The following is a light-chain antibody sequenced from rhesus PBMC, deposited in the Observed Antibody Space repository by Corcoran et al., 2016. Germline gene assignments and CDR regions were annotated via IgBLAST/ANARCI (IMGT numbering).Light chain of an antibody. CDR1: ENVHKF. V-gene: IGKV1-74*01. CDR2: KAS. Sequence: DIQVTQSPSSLSASVGDRVTITFRASENVHKFLNWSQQKPGKDPKFLIYKASSLQSGVPSRFSGSESGTDYTLIISSLQPEDVATYYCQHGYGTPWTFGQGTKVEIK. J-gene: IGKJ1*01. CDR3: QHGYGTPWT.